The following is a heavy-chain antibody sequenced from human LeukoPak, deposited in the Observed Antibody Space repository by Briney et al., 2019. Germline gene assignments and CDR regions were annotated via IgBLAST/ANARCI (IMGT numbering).Heavy chain of an antibody. CDR1: GGSISSSSYY. CDR3: ARGPSSTSVDYYYYYMDV. CDR2: IYYSGST. V-gene: IGHV4-39*07. Sequence: PSETLSLTCTVSGGSISSSSYYWGWIRQPPGKGLEWIGSIYYSGSTYYNPSLKSRVTISVDTSKNQFSLKLSSVTAADTAVYYCARGPSSTSVDYYYYYMDVWGKGTTVTVSS. D-gene: IGHD2-2*01. J-gene: IGHJ6*03.